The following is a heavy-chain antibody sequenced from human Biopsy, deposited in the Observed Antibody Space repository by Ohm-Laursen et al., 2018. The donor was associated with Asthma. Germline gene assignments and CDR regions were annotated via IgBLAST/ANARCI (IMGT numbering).Heavy chain of an antibody. CDR1: GDSFSNYA. CDR2: LNPDLGTP. J-gene: IGHJ6*02. V-gene: IGHV1-69*01. Sequence: SSVKVSCKASGDSFSNYAISWVRQAPGQGLEWMGGLNPDLGTPDHAQKFEGRVTITADESTSTAYMELSSLSSEDTAVYYCARGYSGSDRIVYYYSGLEVWGQGTTVTVSS. D-gene: IGHD5-12*01. CDR3: ARGYSGSDRIVYYYSGLEV.